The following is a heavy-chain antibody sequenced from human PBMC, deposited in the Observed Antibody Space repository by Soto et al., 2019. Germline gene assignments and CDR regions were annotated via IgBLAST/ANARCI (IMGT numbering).Heavy chain of an antibody. J-gene: IGHJ6*02. D-gene: IGHD2-2*01. Sequence: PGWSLRLSCAASGFTFRNAWVNWVRQAPGKGLEWVGRIKSKTDGGTTDYAAPVKGRFTISRDDSKNTLYLQMNSLKTEDTAVYYCTTSLEYCSSTSCYAAVGYYYYYYGMDVWGQGTTVTVSS. CDR1: GFTFRNAW. V-gene: IGHV3-15*07. CDR2: IKSKTDGGTT. CDR3: TTSLEYCSSTSCYAAVGYYYYYYGMDV.